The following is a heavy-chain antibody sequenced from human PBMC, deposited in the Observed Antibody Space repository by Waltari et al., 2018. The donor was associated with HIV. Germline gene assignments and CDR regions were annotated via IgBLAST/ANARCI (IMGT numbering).Heavy chain of an antibody. V-gene: IGHV1-69*01. J-gene: IGHJ6*02. D-gene: IGHD3-10*01. CDR1: GGTFSSYA. CDR2: IIPIFGTA. Sequence: QVQLVQSGAEVKKPGSSVKVSCKASGGTFSSYAISWVRQAPGQGLEWMGGIIPIFGTANYAQKFQGRVTITADESTSTAYMELSSLRSEDTAVYYCAIGITMVRGVMYYYYYGMDVWGQGTTVTVSS. CDR3: AIGITMVRGVMYYYYYGMDV.